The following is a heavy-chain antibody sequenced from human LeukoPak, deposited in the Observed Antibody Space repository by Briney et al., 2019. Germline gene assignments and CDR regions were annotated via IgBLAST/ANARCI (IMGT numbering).Heavy chain of an antibody. CDR1: GGSISSGSYY. CDR2: IYTSGST. CDR3: ASGEAARYQLLTLHY. D-gene: IGHD2-2*01. Sequence: PSETLSLICTVSGGSISSGSYYWSWIRQPAGKGLEWIGRIYTSGSTNYNPPLKSRVTISVDTSKNQFSLKLSSVTAADTAVYYCASGEAARYQLLTLHYWGQGTLVTVSS. J-gene: IGHJ4*02. V-gene: IGHV4-61*02.